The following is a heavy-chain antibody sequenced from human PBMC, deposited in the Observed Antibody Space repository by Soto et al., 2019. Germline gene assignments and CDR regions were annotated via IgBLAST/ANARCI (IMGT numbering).Heavy chain of an antibody. D-gene: IGHD6-6*01. J-gene: IGHJ6*03. CDR2: INWNGGST. CDR1: GFTFDDYG. V-gene: IGHV3-20*01. CDR3: ARGRSSSSGYYYYYMDV. Sequence: GGSLRLSCAASGFTFDDYGMSWVRQAPGKGLEWVSGINWNGGSTGYADSVKGRFTISRDNAKNSLYLQMNSLRAEDTALYHCARGRSSSSGYYYYYMDVWGKGTTVTVSS.